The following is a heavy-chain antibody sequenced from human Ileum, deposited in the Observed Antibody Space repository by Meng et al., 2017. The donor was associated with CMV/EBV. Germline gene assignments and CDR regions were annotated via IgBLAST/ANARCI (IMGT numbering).Heavy chain of an antibody. D-gene: IGHD4-23*01. CDR3: ARDIRWQLLRFDY. Sequence: ASVKVSCKASGYSFTSYGISWVRQAPGQGLEWMGWISTYNGDTAYSQNFQGRVTLTADTSTSTAYVELRSLRSDDTAVYYCARDIRWQLLRFDYWGQGTLVTVSS. V-gene: IGHV1-18*01. CDR2: ISTYNGDT. CDR1: GYSFTSYG. J-gene: IGHJ4*02.